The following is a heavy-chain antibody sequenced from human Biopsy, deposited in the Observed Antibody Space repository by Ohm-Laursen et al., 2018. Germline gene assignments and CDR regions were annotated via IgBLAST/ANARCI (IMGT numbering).Heavy chain of an antibody. CDR2: IVTFFGTV. V-gene: IGHV1-69*05. D-gene: IGHD3-9*01. CDR3: ASQTPRNPNILTGAFHYDMAV. Sequence: GASVKVSCKASGYTFTGYHVHWVRQAPGQGLEWMGGIVTFFGTVKYAQRFQGRLTITTDRSTDTAYMELSSLTSEDTAVYYCASQTPRNPNILTGAFHYDMAVWGQGTTVTVSS. J-gene: IGHJ6*02. CDR1: GYTFTGYH.